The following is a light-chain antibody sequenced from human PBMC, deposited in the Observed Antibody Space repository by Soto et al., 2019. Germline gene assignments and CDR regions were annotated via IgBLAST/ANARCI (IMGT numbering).Light chain of an antibody. Sequence: QSALTQPASVSGSPGQSITISCTGTSSDVGGYNYVSWYQQHPGKAPKLMIYDVSNRPSGVSNRFSGSKSGNTASLTISGLQAEDEADYYCTSYTGSSTHVFGIGTKVTVL. CDR2: DVS. CDR3: TSYTGSSTHV. CDR1: SSDVGGYNY. J-gene: IGLJ1*01. V-gene: IGLV2-14*01.